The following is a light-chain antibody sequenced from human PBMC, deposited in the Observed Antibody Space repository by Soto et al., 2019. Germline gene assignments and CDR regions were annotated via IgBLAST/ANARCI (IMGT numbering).Light chain of an antibody. CDR1: QSVSTN. Sequence: EIVMTQSPATLSVSPGERATLSCRASQSVSTNLAWYQQKPGQAPRLLISAASTRATGVPARFSGSGSGTEFTLTISSLQTEDFAVYFCQHYNNWPPTTFGQGTKVEIK. CDR2: AAS. CDR3: QHYNNWPPTT. J-gene: IGKJ1*01. V-gene: IGKV3-15*01.